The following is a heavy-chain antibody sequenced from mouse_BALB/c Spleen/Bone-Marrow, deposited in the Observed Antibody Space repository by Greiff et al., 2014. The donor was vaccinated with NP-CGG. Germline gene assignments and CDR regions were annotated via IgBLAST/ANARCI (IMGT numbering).Heavy chain of an antibody. CDR1: GYTFTDYE. CDR2: IDPETGGT. Sequence: QVQLQQSGAELVRPGASVTLSCKASGYTFTDYEMHWVKQTPVHGLEWIGAIDPETGGTAYNQKFKGKATLTADKSSSTAYMELRSLTSEDSAVYYCTRGGYYGSSPAWFAYWGQGTLVTVSA. J-gene: IGHJ3*01. CDR3: TRGGYYGSSPAWFAY. D-gene: IGHD1-1*01. V-gene: IGHV1-15*01.